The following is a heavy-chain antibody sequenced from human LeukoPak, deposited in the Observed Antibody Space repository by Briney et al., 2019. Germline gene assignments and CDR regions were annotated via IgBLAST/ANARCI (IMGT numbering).Heavy chain of an antibody. J-gene: IGHJ2*01. CDR3: AGTDYGDYVWYFDL. CDR2: IYYSGGT. CDR1: GGSISSSSYY. Sequence: PSETLSLTCTVSGGSISSSSYYWGWIRQPPGKGLEWIGNIYYSGGTYYNPSLKSRVTISVDTSKNQFSLKLSSVTAADTAVYYCAGTDYGDYVWYFDLWGRGTLVTVSS. D-gene: IGHD4-17*01. V-gene: IGHV4-39*01.